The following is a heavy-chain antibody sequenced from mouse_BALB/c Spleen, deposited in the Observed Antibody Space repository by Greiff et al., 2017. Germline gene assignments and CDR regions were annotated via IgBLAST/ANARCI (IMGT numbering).Heavy chain of an antibody. V-gene: IGHV3-8*02. CDR2: ISYSGST. D-gene: IGHD1-1*01. J-gene: IGHJ4*01. CDR1: GDSITSGY. Sequence: VQLQQSGPSLVKPSQTLSLTCSVTGDSITSGYWNWIRKFPGNKLEYMGYISYSGSTYYNPSLKSRISITRDTSKNQYYLQLNSVTTEDTATYYCARYKAPYYYGYAMDYWGQGTSVTVSS. CDR3: ARYKAPYYYGYAMDY.